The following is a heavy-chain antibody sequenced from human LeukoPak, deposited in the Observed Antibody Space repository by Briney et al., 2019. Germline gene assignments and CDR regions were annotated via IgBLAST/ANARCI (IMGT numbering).Heavy chain of an antibody. V-gene: IGHV3-21*01. Sequence: GGSLRLSCAASGFSFSSYSMNWVRQAPGKGLEWVSSISSGSSYIYYADSVKGRFTISRDNAKNSLYLQMNSLRDEDTAVYYCARMGPYHYDVDYWGQGTLVTVSS. CDR3: ARMGPYHYDVDY. D-gene: IGHD3-22*01. CDR1: GFSFSSYS. CDR2: ISSGSSYI. J-gene: IGHJ4*02.